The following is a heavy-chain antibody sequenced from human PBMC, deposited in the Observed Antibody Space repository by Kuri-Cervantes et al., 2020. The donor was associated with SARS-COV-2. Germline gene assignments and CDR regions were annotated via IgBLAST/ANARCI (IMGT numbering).Heavy chain of an antibody. D-gene: IGHD4-17*01. V-gene: IGHV3-23*01. Sequence: GGSLRLSCAASGFTFSSYDMHWVRQATGKGLEWVSAISGRGGSTYYAGSVKGRFTISRDNSKNTLYLQMNSLRAEDTAVYYCAKDEGNDYGDQFDYWGQGTLVTVSS. CDR3: AKDEGNDYGDQFDY. CDR2: ISGRGGST. J-gene: IGHJ4*02. CDR1: GFTFSSYD.